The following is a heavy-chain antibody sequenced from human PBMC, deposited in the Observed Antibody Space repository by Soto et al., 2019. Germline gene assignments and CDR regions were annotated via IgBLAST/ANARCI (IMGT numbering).Heavy chain of an antibody. CDR1: GYTFTSYG. CDR2: ISAYNGNT. CDR3: ARDAVQGPGPLYYYYYMDV. D-gene: IGHD3-10*01. Sequence: EASVKVSCKASGYTFTSYGISWVRQAPGQGLEWMGWISAYNGNTNYAQKLQGRVTMTTDTSTSTAYMELRSLRSDDTAVYYCARDAVQGPGPLYYYYYMDVWGKGTTVTVSS. J-gene: IGHJ6*03. V-gene: IGHV1-18*01.